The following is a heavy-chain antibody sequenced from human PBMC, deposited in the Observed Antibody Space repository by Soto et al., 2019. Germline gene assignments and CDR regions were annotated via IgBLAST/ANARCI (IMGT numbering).Heavy chain of an antibody. CDR2: INPKKGEI. CDR3: ARDVAPSGDHRFDV. D-gene: IGHD2-21*01. V-gene: IGHV1-2*02. Sequence: GASVEVCCTTSGYTLTDCFMHWVRQDTGQGLEWMGWINPKKGEINYAQSFQGRVTMTWDTSIRTVYMELSRLTSDDTGVFYCARDVAPSGDHRFDVWGQGTMVTVSS. CDR1: GYTLTDCF. J-gene: IGHJ3*01.